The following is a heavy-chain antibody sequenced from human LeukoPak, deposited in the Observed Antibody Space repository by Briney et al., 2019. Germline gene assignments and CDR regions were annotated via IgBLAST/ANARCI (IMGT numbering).Heavy chain of an antibody. J-gene: IGHJ4*02. Sequence: PGGSLRLSCAASGFTFSSYSMNWVRQAPGKGLEWVSYISSSSSTIYYADSVKGRFTISRDNAKNSLYLQMNSLRAEDTAVYYCARDLRGVAGTGDYWGQGTLVTVSS. V-gene: IGHV3-48*04. CDR1: GFTFSSYS. CDR3: ARDLRGVAGTGDY. D-gene: IGHD6-19*01. CDR2: ISSSSSTI.